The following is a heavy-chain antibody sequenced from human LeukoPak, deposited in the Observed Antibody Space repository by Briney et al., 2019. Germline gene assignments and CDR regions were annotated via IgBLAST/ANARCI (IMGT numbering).Heavy chain of an antibody. J-gene: IGHJ4*02. V-gene: IGHV1-18*01. CDR3: ARGRGIAEFSI. Sequence: ASVKVSCKTSGYVFMSYGISWVRQAPGQGLEWMGWISPYNPNKNYAQKFQGRVTMTRVNANNTAYMELTSLTFDDTAVYYCARGRGIAEFSIWGQGTLVTVSS. D-gene: IGHD3-10*01. CDR2: ISPYNPNK. CDR1: GYVFMSYG.